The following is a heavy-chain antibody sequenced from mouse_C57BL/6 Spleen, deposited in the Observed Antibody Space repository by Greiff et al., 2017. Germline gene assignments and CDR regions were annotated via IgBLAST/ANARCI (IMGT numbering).Heavy chain of an antibody. CDR2: ISSGGDYI. J-gene: IGHJ3*01. Sequence: EVQVVESGEGLVKPGGSLKLSCAASGFTFSSYAMSWVRQTPEKRLEWVAYISSGGDYIYYADTVKGRFTISRDNARNTLYLQMSSLKSEDTAMYYCTRDQGYSNYEGFAYWGQGTLVTVSA. CDR1: GFTFSSYA. D-gene: IGHD2-5*01. V-gene: IGHV5-9-1*02. CDR3: TRDQGYSNYEGFAY.